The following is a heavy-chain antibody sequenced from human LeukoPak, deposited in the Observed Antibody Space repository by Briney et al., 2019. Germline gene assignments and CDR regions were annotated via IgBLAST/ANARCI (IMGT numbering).Heavy chain of an antibody. CDR1: GFTFSDYW. CDR3: ARPLF. V-gene: IGHV3-7*01. J-gene: IGHJ3*01. Sequence: PGGSLRLSCAASGFTFSDYWMTWVRQAPGKGPEWVANIKQDGSEKYYVDSVRGRFTISRDNAKNSLFLQMNSLRVEDTAVYYCARPLFWGQGTMVTVSS. CDR2: IKQDGSEK.